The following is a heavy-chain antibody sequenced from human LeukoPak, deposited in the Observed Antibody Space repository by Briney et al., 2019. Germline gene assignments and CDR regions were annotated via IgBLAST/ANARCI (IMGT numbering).Heavy chain of an antibody. J-gene: IGHJ5*02. Sequence: PSETLSLTCAVYGGSFSGYYWSWIRQPPGKGLEWIGEINHSGSTNYNPSLKSRVTISVDTSKNQFSLKLSSVTAADTAVYYCATATNGYSYGNGWFDPWGQGTLVTVSS. CDR3: ATATNGYSYGNGWFDP. CDR2: INHSGST. CDR1: GGSFSGYY. V-gene: IGHV4-34*01. D-gene: IGHD5-18*01.